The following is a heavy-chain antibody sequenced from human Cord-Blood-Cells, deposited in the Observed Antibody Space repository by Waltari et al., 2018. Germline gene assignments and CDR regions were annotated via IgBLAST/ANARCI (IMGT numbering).Heavy chain of an antibody. CDR2: INPNSGGT. CDR3: ARSKDYYGSGSYFDY. V-gene: IGHV1-2*02. CDR1: GYTFTGYY. Sequence: QVQLVQSGAEVKKPGASVKVSCKASGYTFTGYYMHWVRQAPGQGLEWMGWINPNSGGTNYAKKFQGRVTMTRDTAISTAYMELSRLRSDDTAVYYCARSKDYYGSGSYFDYWGQGTLVTVSS. D-gene: IGHD3-10*01. J-gene: IGHJ4*02.